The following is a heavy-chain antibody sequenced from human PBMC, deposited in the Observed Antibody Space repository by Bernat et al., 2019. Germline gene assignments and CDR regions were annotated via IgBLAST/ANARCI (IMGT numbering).Heavy chain of an antibody. CDR1: GFTFDDYT. D-gene: IGHD2-21*02. Sequence: EVQLVESGGVVVQPGGSLRLSCAASGFTFDDYTMHWVRQAPGKGLEWVSLISWDGGSTYYADSVKGRFTISRDNSKNSLYLQMNSLRTEDTALYYCAKDYCGGDCYTYYYGMDVWGQGTTVTVSS. V-gene: IGHV3-43*01. J-gene: IGHJ6*02. CDR3: AKDYCGGDCYTYYYGMDV. CDR2: ISWDGGST.